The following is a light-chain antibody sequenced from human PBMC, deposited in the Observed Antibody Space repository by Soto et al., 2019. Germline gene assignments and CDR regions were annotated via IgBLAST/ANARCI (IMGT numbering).Light chain of an antibody. CDR3: TSHAGSNNYV. CDR2: EVS. Sequence: QSALTQPASVSGSPGQSITISCTGTNSDVGDYDYVSWYQQHPGEAPKLLIYEVSNRPSGVPDRFSGSKSGNTASLTVSGLQAEDEADYYCTSHAGSNNYVFGTGTKLTVL. V-gene: IGLV2-8*01. CDR1: NSDVGDYDY. J-gene: IGLJ1*01.